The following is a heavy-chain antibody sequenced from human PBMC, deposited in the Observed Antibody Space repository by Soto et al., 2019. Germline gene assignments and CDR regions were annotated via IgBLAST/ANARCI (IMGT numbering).Heavy chain of an antibody. CDR1: GFTFSSYG. V-gene: IGHV3-30*18. D-gene: IGHD6-6*01. CDR2: ISYDGSNK. Sequence: GGSLRLSCAASGFTFSSYGMHWVRQAPGKGLEWVAVISYDGSNKYYADSVKGRFTISRDNSKNTLYLQMNSLRAEDTAVYYCAKSRIYSSYAFDIWGQGTMVT. CDR3: AKSRIYSSYAFDI. J-gene: IGHJ3*02.